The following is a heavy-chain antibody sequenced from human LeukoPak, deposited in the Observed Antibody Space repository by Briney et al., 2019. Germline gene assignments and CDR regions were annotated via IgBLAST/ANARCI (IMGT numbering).Heavy chain of an antibody. Sequence: SETLSLTCTVSGGSISSSSYYWGWIRQPPGKGLEWIGSIYYSGSTYYNPSLKSRVTISVDTSKNQFSLKLSSVTAADTALYYCTRGFRSSFSDQWGQGTLVTVSS. J-gene: IGHJ4*02. CDR3: TRGFRSSFSDQ. D-gene: IGHD1-26*01. CDR2: IYYSGST. CDR1: GGSISSSSYY. V-gene: IGHV4-39*07.